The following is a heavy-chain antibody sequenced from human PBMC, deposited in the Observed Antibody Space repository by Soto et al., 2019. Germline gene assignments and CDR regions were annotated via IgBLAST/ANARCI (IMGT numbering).Heavy chain of an antibody. V-gene: IGHV1-18*01. CDR2: ISAYNGNT. CDR1: GYTFTSYG. CDR3: AGGPGKVVPAATVF. D-gene: IGHD2-2*01. J-gene: IGHJ4*02. Sequence: QVQLVQSGAEVKKPGASVKVSCKASGYTFTSYGISWVRQAPGQGLEWMGWISAYNGNTNYAQKLQGRVTMSTDTATSTAYMEQRSVRSDDTAVYYCAGGPGKVVPAATVFWGQGTLVTVSS.